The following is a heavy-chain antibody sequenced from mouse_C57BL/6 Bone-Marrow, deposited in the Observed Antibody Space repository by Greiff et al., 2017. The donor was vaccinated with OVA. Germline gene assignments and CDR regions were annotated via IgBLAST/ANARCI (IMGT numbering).Heavy chain of an antibody. V-gene: IGHV1-50*01. CDR1: GYTFTSYW. J-gene: IGHJ2*01. D-gene: IGHD2-3*01. Sequence: QVQLQQPGAELVKPGASVKLSCKASGYTFTSYWMQWVKQRPGQGLEWIGEIDPSDSYTNYNQKFKGKATLTVDTSSSPAYMQLSSLPSEDSAGYCCAKYDGYFHFDYWGQGTTLTVSS. CDR3: AKYDGYFHFDY. CDR2: IDPSDSYT.